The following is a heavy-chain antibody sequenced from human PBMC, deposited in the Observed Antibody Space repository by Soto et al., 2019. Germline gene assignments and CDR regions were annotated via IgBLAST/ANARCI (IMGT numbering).Heavy chain of an antibody. J-gene: IGHJ6*02. CDR1: GGTFTSFA. CDR2: IIHTFGTA. Sequence: QVQLVQSGAEVKHPGPSVKVSCKASGGTFTSFAFSGGRQAPGQGLKWMGGIIHTFGTAHYAPKFQGRVTITADESTSTAYMELSSLRSEDTAVDYCASLTPKGMDVWGQGTTVTVSS. CDR3: ASLTPKGMDV. V-gene: IGHV1-69*12.